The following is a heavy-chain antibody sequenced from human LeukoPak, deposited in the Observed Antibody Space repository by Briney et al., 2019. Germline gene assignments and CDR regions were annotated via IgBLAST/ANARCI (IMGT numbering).Heavy chain of an antibody. D-gene: IGHD4-23*01. V-gene: IGHV3-9*01. J-gene: IGHJ3*02. CDR2: ISWNSGSI. CDR3: AKGGGNCLNDAFDI. Sequence: GESLRLSCAASGFTFDDYAMHWVRQAPGKGLEWVSGISWNSGSIGYADSVKGRFTISRDNAKNSLYLQMNSLRAEDTALYYCAKGGGNCLNDAFDIWGQGTMVTVSS. CDR1: GFTFDDYA.